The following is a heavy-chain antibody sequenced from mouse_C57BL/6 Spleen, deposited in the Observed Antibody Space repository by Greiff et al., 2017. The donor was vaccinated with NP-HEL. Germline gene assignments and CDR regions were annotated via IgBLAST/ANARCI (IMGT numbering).Heavy chain of an antibody. D-gene: IGHD1-1*01. CDR2: ISSGGDYI. J-gene: IGHJ4*01. CDR1: GFTFSSYA. CDR3: TRGYYGSSYAMDY. Sequence: EVKVVDSGAGLVKPGGSLKLSCAASGFTFSSYAMSWVRQTPEKRLEWVAYISSGGDYIYYADTVKGRFTISRDNARNTLYLQMSSLKSEDTAMYDCTRGYYGSSYAMDYWGQGTSVTVSS. V-gene: IGHV5-9-1*02.